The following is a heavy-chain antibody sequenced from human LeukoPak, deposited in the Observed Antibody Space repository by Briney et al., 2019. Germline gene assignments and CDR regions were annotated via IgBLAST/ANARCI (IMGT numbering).Heavy chain of an antibody. CDR1: GYTFTGYY. CDR3: ARGGNGFWSGYYHDY. Sequence: ASVKVSCKASGYTFTGYYMHWVRQAPGQGLEWMGWINPNSGGTNYAQKFQGRVAMTRDTSISTAYMELSRLRSDDTAVYYCARGGNGFWSGYYHDYWGQGTLVTVSS. V-gene: IGHV1-2*02. D-gene: IGHD3-3*01. CDR2: INPNSGGT. J-gene: IGHJ4*02.